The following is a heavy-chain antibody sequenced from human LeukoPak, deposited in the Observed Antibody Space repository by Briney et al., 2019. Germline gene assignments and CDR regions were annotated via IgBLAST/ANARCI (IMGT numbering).Heavy chain of an antibody. CDR2: ISGSGGST. CDR1: GFTFSSYA. V-gene: IGHV3-23*01. D-gene: IGHD2-15*01. CDR3: AKDRARYCSGGSCERIFDY. J-gene: IGHJ4*02. Sequence: GGSLRLSCAASGFTFSSYAMSWVRQAPGKGLEWVSAISGSGGSTYYADSVKGRFTISRDNSKNTLYLQMNSLRAEDTAVYYCAKDRARYCSGGSCERIFDYWGQGTLVTVSS.